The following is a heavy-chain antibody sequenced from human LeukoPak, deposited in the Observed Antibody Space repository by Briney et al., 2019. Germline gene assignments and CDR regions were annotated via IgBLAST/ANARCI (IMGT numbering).Heavy chain of an antibody. V-gene: IGHV3-21*01. CDR3: ARRYDSSGFSIDYYYAMDV. CDR1: GFTFSNYN. D-gene: IGHD3-22*01. Sequence: GGSLRLSCAASGFTFSNYNMNWFRQAPGKGLEGVSSISSSGLSVFSADSVKGRFTISRDSAKTSLYLQMNSLRAEDTAVYYCARRYDSSGFSIDYYYAMDVWGQGTTVTVSS. CDR2: ISSSGLSV. J-gene: IGHJ6*02.